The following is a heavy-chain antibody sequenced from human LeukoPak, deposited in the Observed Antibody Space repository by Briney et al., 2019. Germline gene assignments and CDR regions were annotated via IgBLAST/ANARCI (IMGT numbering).Heavy chain of an antibody. J-gene: IGHJ4*02. CDR3: AKGGAVGHSGSYN. CDR2: ISYDGSNK. V-gene: IGHV3-30*18. D-gene: IGHD1-26*01. Sequence: GGSLRLSCAASGFTFSSYGVHWVRQAPGKGLEWVAVISYDGSNKYYADSVKGRFTISRDNSKNTLYLQMNSLRAEDTAVYYCAKGGAVGHSGSYNWGQGTLVTVSS. CDR1: GFTFSSYG.